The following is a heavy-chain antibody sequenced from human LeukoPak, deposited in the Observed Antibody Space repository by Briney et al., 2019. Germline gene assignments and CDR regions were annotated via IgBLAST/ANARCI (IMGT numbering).Heavy chain of an antibody. D-gene: IGHD3-10*01. Sequence: GGSLRLSCAASGFTFSSYEMNWVRQAPGKGLEWVSYVSSSGSTIYYADSVKGRFTISRDNAKNSLYLQMNSLRAEDTAVYYCARDTRMVRAHFSFDYWGQGTLVTVSS. J-gene: IGHJ4*02. CDR2: VSSSGSTI. V-gene: IGHV3-48*03. CDR3: ARDTRMVRAHFSFDY. CDR1: GFTFSSYE.